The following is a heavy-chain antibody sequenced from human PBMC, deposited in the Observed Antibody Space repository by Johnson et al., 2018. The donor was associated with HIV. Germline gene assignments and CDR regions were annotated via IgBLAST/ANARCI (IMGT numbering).Heavy chain of an antibody. V-gene: IGHV3-30-3*01. Sequence: QMQLVESGGGVVQPGRSLRLSCAASGFTFSSYAMHWVRQAPGKGLEWVAVISYDGSNKYHADSVKGRFTISRDNSKNTLYLQLNSLRAEDTAVYYCAKDLDSSSWGAFDIWGQGTMVTVSS. CDR3: AKDLDSSSWGAFDI. J-gene: IGHJ3*02. D-gene: IGHD6-6*01. CDR1: GFTFSSYA. CDR2: ISYDGSNK.